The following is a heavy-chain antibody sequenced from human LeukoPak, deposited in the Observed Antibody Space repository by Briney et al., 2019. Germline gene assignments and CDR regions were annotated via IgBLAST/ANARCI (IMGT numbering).Heavy chain of an antibody. J-gene: IGHJ6*02. V-gene: IGHV3-30-3*01. CDR3: ARDAFIAAAGTGSMDL. Sequence: GGSLRLSCAASGFTFSSYAMDWVRQAPGKGLEWVAVISYDGSNKYYADSVKGRFTISRDNSKNTLYLQMNSLRAEDTAVYYCARDAFIAAAGTGSMDLWGQGTTVTVSS. D-gene: IGHD6-13*01. CDR1: GFTFSSYA. CDR2: ISYDGSNK.